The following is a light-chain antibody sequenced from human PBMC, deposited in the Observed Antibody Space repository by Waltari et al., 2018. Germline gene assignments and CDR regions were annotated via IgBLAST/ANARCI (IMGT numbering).Light chain of an antibody. Sequence: DIQMTQSPPSLSAFVGDRVVITCRASQTLSDYLNWYQQKPGKAPKRLIYAASSLQTGVPSRFSGSGSGTDFTLTISGLQPEDIATYYCQQSYSTWTFGQGTKVELK. CDR2: AAS. J-gene: IGKJ1*01. V-gene: IGKV1-39*01. CDR3: QQSYSTWT. CDR1: QTLSDY.